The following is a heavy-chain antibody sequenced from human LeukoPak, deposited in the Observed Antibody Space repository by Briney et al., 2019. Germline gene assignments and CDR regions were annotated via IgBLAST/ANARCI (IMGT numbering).Heavy chain of an antibody. CDR3: AKDRRGYSSGWSHFDY. D-gene: IGHD6-19*01. CDR1: GFTFDDYA. J-gene: IGHJ4*02. Sequence: PGGSLRLSCAASGFTFDDYAMHWVRQAPGKGLEWVSGISWNSGGIGYADSVKGRFTISRDNAKNSLYLQMNSLRAEDTALYYCAKDRRGYSSGWSHFDYWGQGTLVTVSS. CDR2: ISWNSGGI. V-gene: IGHV3-9*01.